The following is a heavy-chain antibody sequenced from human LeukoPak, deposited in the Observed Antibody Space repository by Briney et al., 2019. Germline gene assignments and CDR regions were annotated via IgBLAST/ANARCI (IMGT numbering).Heavy chain of an antibody. D-gene: IGHD6-19*01. J-gene: IGHJ4*02. V-gene: IGHV3-23*01. CDR3: AKVKKGPIAVAGTRGRGDAFDI. CDR1: GFTFSSYA. CDR2: ISGSGGST. Sequence: GGSLRLSCAASGFTFSSYAMSWVRQAPGKGLEWVSAISGSGGSTYYADSVKGRFTISRDNSKNTLYLQMNSLRAEDTAVYYCAKVKKGPIAVAGTRGRGDAFDIWGQGTLVTVSS.